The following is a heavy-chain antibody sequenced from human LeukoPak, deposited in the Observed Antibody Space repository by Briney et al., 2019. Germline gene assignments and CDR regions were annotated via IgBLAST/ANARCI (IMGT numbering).Heavy chain of an antibody. D-gene: IGHD2-8*02. CDR1: GGSISSSNW. Sequence: PSETLSLTCAVSGGSISSSNWWSWVRQPPGKGLEWSGEIYHSGSTNYNPSLKSRVTISVDKPKNQCSLKLSSVPAADTAVYYCARDLFLVPDYWGQGTLVTVSS. CDR2: IYHSGST. V-gene: IGHV4-4*02. J-gene: IGHJ4*02. CDR3: ARDLFLVPDY.